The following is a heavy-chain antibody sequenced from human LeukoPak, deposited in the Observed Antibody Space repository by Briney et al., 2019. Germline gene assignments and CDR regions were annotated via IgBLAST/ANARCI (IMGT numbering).Heavy chain of an antibody. CDR1: GGSFSGYY. CDR3: ARLTAGTTSYAFDI. V-gene: IGHV4-34*01. Sequence: SETLSLTCAVYGGSFSGYYWSWIRQPPGKGLEWIGEINHSGSTNYNPSLKSRVTISVDTSKNQFSLKLSSVTAADTAVYYCARLTAGTTSYAFDIWGQGTMVTVSS. J-gene: IGHJ3*02. CDR2: INHSGST. D-gene: IGHD1-1*01.